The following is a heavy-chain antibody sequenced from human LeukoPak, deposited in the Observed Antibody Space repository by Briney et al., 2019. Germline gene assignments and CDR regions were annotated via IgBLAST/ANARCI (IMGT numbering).Heavy chain of an antibody. CDR1: GFTFSSYE. CDR2: VSSRGTTI. CDR3: AELGITMIGGV. V-gene: IGHV3-48*03. D-gene: IGHD3-10*02. J-gene: IGHJ6*04. Sequence: GGSLRLSCAASGFTFSSYEMNWVRQAPGKGLEWVSFVSSRGTTIYYADSVKGRFTISRDNAKNSLYLQMNSLRAEDTAVYYCAELGITMIGGVWGKGTTVTISS.